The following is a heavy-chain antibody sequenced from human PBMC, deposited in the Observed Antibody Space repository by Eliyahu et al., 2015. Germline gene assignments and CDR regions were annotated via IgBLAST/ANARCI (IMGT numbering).Heavy chain of an antibody. CDR3: AIHRGVAPLDH. J-gene: IGHJ4*02. D-gene: IGHD2-15*01. Sequence: ESGGGLVQPGGSLRLSCAASGFTFSSYGMSWVRQAPGKGLEWVSAISGSGVSTYYAGSVKGRFTISRDNSKNTLFLQMNSLRAEDTAVYYCAIHRGVAPLDHWGQGTLVTVSS. CDR1: GFTFSSYG. V-gene: IGHV3-23*01. CDR2: ISGSGVST.